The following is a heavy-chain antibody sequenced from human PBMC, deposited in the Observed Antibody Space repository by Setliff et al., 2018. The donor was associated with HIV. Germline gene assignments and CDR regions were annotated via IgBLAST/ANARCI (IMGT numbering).Heavy chain of an antibody. Sequence: SETLSLTCIVSHGSISSTSHYWGWVRQSPGRRLEWIGSIYYSGRTYYNPSLKSRVIILLDPSKNQFSLRLSSVTAADTAVYYCARLIGRYGVVVRPNGHAFDVWGQGTMVTVSS. J-gene: IGHJ3*01. CDR1: HGSISSTSHY. CDR3: ARLIGRYGVVVRPNGHAFDV. D-gene: IGHD3-3*01. CDR2: IYYSGRT. V-gene: IGHV4-39*07.